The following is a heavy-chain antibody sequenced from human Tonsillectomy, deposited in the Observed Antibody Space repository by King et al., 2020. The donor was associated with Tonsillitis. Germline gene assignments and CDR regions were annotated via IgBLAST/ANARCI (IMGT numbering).Heavy chain of an antibody. CDR1: GFSLSNARVG. D-gene: IGHD3-22*01. CDR2: IFSNDEK. V-gene: IGHV2-26*01. Sequence: TLKESGPVLVKPTETLTLTCTVSGFSLSNARVGVSWIRQPPGKALEWLAHIFSNDEKFYITSLKSSLTISKDTSKSQVVLTMTNMDPVDTATYYCARIETRYDFDTNGFYHIDYWGQGTLVTVSS. J-gene: IGHJ4*01. CDR3: ARIETRYDFDTNGFYHIDY.